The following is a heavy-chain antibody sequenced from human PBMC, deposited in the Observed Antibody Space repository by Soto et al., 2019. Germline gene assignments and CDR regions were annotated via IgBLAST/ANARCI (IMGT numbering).Heavy chain of an antibody. Sequence: GGSLRLSCAASGFTFSNAWMSWVRQAPGKGLEWVGRIKGEADGGTTDYAAPVKGRIIISRDHSKDTLYLQMNSLKTEDTAVYYCTTGLSNGYYNFDYWGQGTPVTVSS. V-gene: IGHV3-15*01. CDR3: TTGLSNGYYNFDY. CDR1: GFTFSNAW. J-gene: IGHJ4*02. CDR2: IKGEADGGTT. D-gene: IGHD3-22*01.